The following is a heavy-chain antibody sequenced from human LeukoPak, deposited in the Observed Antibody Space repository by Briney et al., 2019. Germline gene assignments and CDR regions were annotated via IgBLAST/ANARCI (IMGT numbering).Heavy chain of an antibody. CDR1: GGSISSYY. CDR3: ARHEGYCSGGSCYSDAFDI. Sequence: SETLSLTCTVSGGSISSYYWSWIRQPAGKGLEWIGRIYSSGSTNYNPSLKSRVTMSVDTSKNQFSLKVSSVTAADTAVYYCARHEGYCSGGSCYSDAFDIWGQGTMVTVSS. D-gene: IGHD2-15*01. CDR2: IYSSGST. V-gene: IGHV4-4*07. J-gene: IGHJ3*02.